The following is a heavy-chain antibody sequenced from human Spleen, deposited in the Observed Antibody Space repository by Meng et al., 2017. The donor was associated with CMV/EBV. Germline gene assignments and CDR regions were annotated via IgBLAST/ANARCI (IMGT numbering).Heavy chain of an antibody. J-gene: IGHJ6*02. Sequence: GESLKLSCACSGFTFSRYAMGWVRQAPGKGLEWVSAITGVDASTYYADSVKGRFTISRDNSKNTLYLQMSSLRADDTAVYYCAKGGFGRTTVSKPWYHYYAMDVWGQGTTVTVSS. V-gene: IGHV3-23*01. CDR1: GFTFSRYA. CDR2: ITGVDAST. D-gene: IGHD2/OR15-2a*01. CDR3: AKGGFGRTTVSKPWYHYYAMDV.